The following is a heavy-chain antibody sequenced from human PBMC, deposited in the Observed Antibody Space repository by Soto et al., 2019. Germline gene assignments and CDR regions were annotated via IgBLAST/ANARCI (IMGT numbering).Heavy chain of an antibody. J-gene: IGHJ4*02. D-gene: IGHD3-9*01. CDR2: IYSSGNT. Sequence: QVQLQESGPGLVKPSQTLSLTCTVSGGSISTGDYYWSWIRQHPGKGLEWIGYIYSSGNTFYNPSLKSRVAMSVDTSQNQFSLKLSSVTAADTAVYYCASVPTGYLYFDYWGQGTLVTVSS. V-gene: IGHV4-31*03. CDR1: GGSISTGDYY. CDR3: ASVPTGYLYFDY.